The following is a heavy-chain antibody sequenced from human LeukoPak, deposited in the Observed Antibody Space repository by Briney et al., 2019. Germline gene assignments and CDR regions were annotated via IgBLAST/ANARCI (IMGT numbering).Heavy chain of an antibody. J-gene: IGHJ5*02. CDR1: AGSIRSYY. Sequence: SETLSLSSTVSAGSIRSYYWSWIRQPAGKGLGWIVYMHHSRSTKHNPYLKSRVIISVDTSKSQFSLKLSSVTAADTAVYYCARHAAVEGSSGWSPLWWFDPWGQGTLVTVSS. CDR2: MHHSRST. CDR3: ARHAAVEGSSGWSPLWWFDP. V-gene: IGHV4-59*08. D-gene: IGHD6-19*01.